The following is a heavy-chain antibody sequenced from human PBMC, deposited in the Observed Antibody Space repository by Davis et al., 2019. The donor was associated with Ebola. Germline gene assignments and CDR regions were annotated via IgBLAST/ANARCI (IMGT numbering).Heavy chain of an antibody. CDR2: IISSSSYI. V-gene: IGHV3-21*01. J-gene: IGHJ6*04. D-gene: IGHD6-13*01. CDR1: GFTFSSYT. Sequence: GESLKISCAAAGFTFSSYTMNWVRQAPGKGLEWVSSIISSSSYIHYADSVKGRFTISRDNAKNSLYLQMNSLRAEDTAVYYCARDMSLAAALDVWGKGTTVTVSS. CDR3: ARDMSLAAALDV.